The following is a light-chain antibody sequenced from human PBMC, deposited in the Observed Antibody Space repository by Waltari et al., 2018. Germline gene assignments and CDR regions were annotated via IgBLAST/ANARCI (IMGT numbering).Light chain of an antibody. CDR1: QSFSSN. CDR3: QQYNNWPTWT. CDR2: GAS. V-gene: IGKV3-15*01. J-gene: IGKJ1*01. Sequence: EIVMTQSPAPLSVSPGERATLSCRASQSFSSNLACYQQKPCQAPRLLIYGASTRATGIPARFSGSGSGTEFTLTISSLQSEDFAVYYCQQYNNWPTWTFGQGTKVEIK.